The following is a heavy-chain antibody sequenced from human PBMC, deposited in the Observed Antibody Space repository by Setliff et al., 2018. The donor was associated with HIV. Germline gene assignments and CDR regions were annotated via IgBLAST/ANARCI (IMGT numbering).Heavy chain of an antibody. D-gene: IGHD5-12*01. Sequence: SETLSLTCTVSGGSISSHYWSRIRQPPGKGLEWIGSIYYSGSTNYNPSLKSRVTISVDTSKNQFSLKLSSVTAADTAVYYCAREVEEVEMATIGLDYWGQGTLVTVSS. J-gene: IGHJ4*02. CDR1: GGSISSHY. V-gene: IGHV4-59*11. CDR3: AREVEEVEMATIGLDY. CDR2: IYYSGST.